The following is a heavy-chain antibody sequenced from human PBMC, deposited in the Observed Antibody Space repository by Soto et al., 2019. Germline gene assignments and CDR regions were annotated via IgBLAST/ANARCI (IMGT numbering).Heavy chain of an antibody. CDR1: GFTFSSYA. V-gene: IGHV3-23*01. CDR2: ISGSGGST. CDR3: AKDDYYDSSGYLTPFDY. Sequence: GGSLRLSCAASGFTFSSYAMSWVRQAPGKGLEWVSAISGSGGSTYYADSVEGRFTISRDNSKNTLYLQMNSLRAEDTAVYYCAKDDYYDSSGYLTPFDYWGQGTLVTVSS. D-gene: IGHD3-22*01. J-gene: IGHJ4*02.